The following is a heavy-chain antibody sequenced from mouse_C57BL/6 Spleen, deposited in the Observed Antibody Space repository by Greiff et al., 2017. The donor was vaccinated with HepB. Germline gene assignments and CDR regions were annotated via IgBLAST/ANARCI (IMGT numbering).Heavy chain of an antibody. CDR1: GYAFSSSW. D-gene: IGHD2-3*01. V-gene: IGHV1-82*01. Sequence: QVQLQQSGPELVKPGASVKISCKASGYAFSSSWMNWVKQRPGKGLEWIGRIYPGDGDTNYNGKFKGKATLTADKSSSTAYMQLSSLTSEDSAVYFCARYDAFAYWGQGTLVTVSA. J-gene: IGHJ3*01. CDR2: IYPGDGDT. CDR3: ARYDAFAY.